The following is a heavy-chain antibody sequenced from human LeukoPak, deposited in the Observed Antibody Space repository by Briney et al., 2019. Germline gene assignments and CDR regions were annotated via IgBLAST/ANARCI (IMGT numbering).Heavy chain of an antibody. J-gene: IGHJ6*02. CDR1: VGTFSSYA. CDR2: IIPILGIA. Sequence: ASVKVSCKASVGTFSSYAFSWVRQAPGQGLEWMGRIIPILGIANYAHKFQGRVTITADKSTSTVYMELSSLRSEDTAMYYCARARYGSGSYHTPTPTWGQGTTVTVSS. CDR3: ARARYGSGSYHTPTPT. V-gene: IGHV1-69*04. D-gene: IGHD3-10*01.